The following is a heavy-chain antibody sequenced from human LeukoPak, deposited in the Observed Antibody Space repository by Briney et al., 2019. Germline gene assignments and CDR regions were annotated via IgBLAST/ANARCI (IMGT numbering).Heavy chain of an antibody. CDR1: GGSISSGGYS. Sequence: PSETLSLTCAVSGGSISSGGYSWSWIRQPPGKGLEWIGYIYHSGSTYYNPSLKSRVTISADRSKNQFSLKLSSVTAADTAVYYCASGGYCSSTSCQEAWFDPWGQGTLVTVSS. V-gene: IGHV4-30-2*01. J-gene: IGHJ5*02. D-gene: IGHD2-2*01. CDR2: IYHSGST. CDR3: ASGGYCSSTSCQEAWFDP.